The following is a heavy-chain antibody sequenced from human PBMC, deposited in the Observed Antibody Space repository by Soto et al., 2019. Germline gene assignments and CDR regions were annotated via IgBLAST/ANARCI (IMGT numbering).Heavy chain of an antibody. Sequence: GGSLRLSCAASGFTFSSYGMHWVRQAPGKGLEWVAVISYDGSNKYYADSVKARFTISRDNSKSTLYLQMNSLRAEDTAVYYSAREVDGMDVWGQGTTVTVSS. V-gene: IGHV3-30*03. D-gene: IGHD2-15*01. CDR2: ISYDGSNK. CDR1: GFTFSSYG. J-gene: IGHJ6*02. CDR3: AREVDGMDV.